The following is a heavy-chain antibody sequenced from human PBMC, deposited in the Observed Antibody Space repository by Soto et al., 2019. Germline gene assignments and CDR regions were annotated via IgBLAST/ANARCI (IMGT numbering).Heavy chain of an antibody. Sequence: QVQLVQSGAEVKKPGASVKVSCKASGYTFTGYYMHWVRQAPGQGLEWMGWINPNSGGTNYAQKFQGWVTMTRDTSISTAYMELSRLRSDDTAVYYCARGQCRAWFGELSTLDYWGQGTLVTVSS. CDR3: ARGQCRAWFGELSTLDY. CDR2: INPNSGGT. D-gene: IGHD3-10*01. CDR1: GYTFTGYY. J-gene: IGHJ4*02. V-gene: IGHV1-2*04.